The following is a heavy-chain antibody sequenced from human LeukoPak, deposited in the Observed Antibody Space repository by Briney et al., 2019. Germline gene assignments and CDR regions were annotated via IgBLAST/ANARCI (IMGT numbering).Heavy chain of an antibody. CDR1: GCTFTGYY. CDR3: ARAPGYSSSWYVDY. Sequence: ASVKVSCKASGCTFTGYYMHWVRQAPGQGLEWMGWINPNSGGTNYAQKFQGRVTMTRDTSISTAYMELSRLRSDDTAVYYCARAPGYSSSWYVDYWGQGTLVTVSS. D-gene: IGHD6-13*01. V-gene: IGHV1-2*02. J-gene: IGHJ4*02. CDR2: INPNSGGT.